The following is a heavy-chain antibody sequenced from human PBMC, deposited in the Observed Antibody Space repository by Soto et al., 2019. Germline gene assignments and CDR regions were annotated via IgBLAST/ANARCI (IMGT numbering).Heavy chain of an antibody. D-gene: IGHD4-17*01. V-gene: IGHV4-39*01. CDR2: IYYSGST. CDR3: ARHDYGGFGL. Sequence: SSETLSLTCTVSGGSISRSSYYWGWIRQPPGKGLGWIGSIYYSGSTYYKPSLKSRVTISVDTSKNQFSLKLSSVTAADTAVYYCARHDYGGFGLWGQGTLVTVSS. J-gene: IGHJ4*02. CDR1: GGSISRSSYY.